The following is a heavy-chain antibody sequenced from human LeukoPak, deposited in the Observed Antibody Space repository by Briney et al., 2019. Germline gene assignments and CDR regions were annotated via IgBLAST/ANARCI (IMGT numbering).Heavy chain of an antibody. CDR3: VREYSGSWGGFDY. J-gene: IGHJ4*02. CDR1: GFTFSSYS. D-gene: IGHD1-26*01. Sequence: PGGSLRLSCAASGFTFSSYSMNWVRQAPGKGLEWVSYITSSSSTIYYADSVRGRFTISRDNGENSLYLQMNSLRAEDTAVYYCVREYSGSWGGFDYWGQGTLVTVSS. V-gene: IGHV3-48*01. CDR2: ITSSSSTI.